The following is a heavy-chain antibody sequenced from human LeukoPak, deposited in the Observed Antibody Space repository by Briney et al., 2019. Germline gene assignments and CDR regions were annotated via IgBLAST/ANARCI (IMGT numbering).Heavy chain of an antibody. J-gene: IGHJ4*02. D-gene: IGHD3-3*01. V-gene: IGHV1-2*06. Sequence: ASVKVSCKASGYTFTGYYMHWVRQAPGQGLEWMGRINPNSGGTNYAQKFQGRVTMTRDTSISTAYMELSRLRSDDTAVYYCARTRREIRYDFWSGQHPPYFDYWGQGTLVTVSS. CDR1: GYTFTGYY. CDR3: ARTRREIRYDFWSGQHPPYFDY. CDR2: INPNSGGT.